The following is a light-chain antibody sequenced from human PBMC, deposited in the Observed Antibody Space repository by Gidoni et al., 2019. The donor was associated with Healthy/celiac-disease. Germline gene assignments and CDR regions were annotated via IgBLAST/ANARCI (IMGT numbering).Light chain of an antibody. CDR1: QLGDKY. CDR3: QAWDSSTVV. Sequence: SYELTQPPAVSVSPGQPASITCSGDQLGDKYACWYQQKPGQPPVLVIYQDSKRPSGTPERFSGSNSGNTATLTISGTQAMDEADYYCQAWDSSTVVFGGGTKLTVL. CDR2: QDS. V-gene: IGLV3-1*01. J-gene: IGLJ2*01.